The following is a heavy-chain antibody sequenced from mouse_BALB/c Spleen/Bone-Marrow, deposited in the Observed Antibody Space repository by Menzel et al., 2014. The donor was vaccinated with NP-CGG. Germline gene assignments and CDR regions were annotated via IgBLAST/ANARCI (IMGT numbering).Heavy chain of an antibody. CDR3: ARGDDYDPFAY. CDR2: IAPGSGST. V-gene: IGHV1S41*01. Sequence: DLVKPGASVKLSCKASGYTFTSYWINWIKQRPGQGLEWIGRIAPGSGSTYYNEVFKGKATLTVDTSSSTAYIQLSSLSSEDSAVYLCARGDDYDPFAYWGQGTLVTVSA. CDR1: GYTFTSYW. J-gene: IGHJ3*01. D-gene: IGHD2-4*01.